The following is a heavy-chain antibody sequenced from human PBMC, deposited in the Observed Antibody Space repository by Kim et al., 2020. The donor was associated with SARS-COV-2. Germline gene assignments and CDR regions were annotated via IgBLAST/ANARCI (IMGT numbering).Heavy chain of an antibody. J-gene: IGHJ4*02. D-gene: IGHD2-2*01. CDR2: IIPIFGTA. CDR3: ARNTYCSSTSCYADLFARRKLYYFDY. Sequence: SVKVSCKASGGTFSSYAISWVRQAPGQGLEWMGGIIPIFGTANYAQKFQGRVTITADESTSTAYMELSSLRSEDTAVYYCARNTYCSSTSCYADLFARRKLYYFDYWGQGTLVTVSS. V-gene: IGHV1-69*13. CDR1: GGTFSSYA.